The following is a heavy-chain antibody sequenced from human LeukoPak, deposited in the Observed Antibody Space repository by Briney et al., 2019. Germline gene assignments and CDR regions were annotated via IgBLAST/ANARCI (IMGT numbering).Heavy chain of an antibody. D-gene: IGHD6-19*01. CDR2: IIPIFGTA. CDR3: ARGLGIAVATHWFDP. Sequence: ASVKVSCKASGGTFSSYAISWVRQAPGQGLEWMGGIIPIFGTANYAQKFQGRVTITADESTSTAYMELSSLRSEDTAVYYCARGLGIAVATHWFDPWGQGTLVTVSS. CDR1: GGTFSSYA. J-gene: IGHJ5*02. V-gene: IGHV1-69*13.